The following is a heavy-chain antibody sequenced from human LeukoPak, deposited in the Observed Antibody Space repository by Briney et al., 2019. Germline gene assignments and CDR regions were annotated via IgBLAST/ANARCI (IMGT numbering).Heavy chain of an antibody. CDR1: GGSISSYY. V-gene: IGHV4-59*01. CDR3: AREAPLYYYGMDV. CDR2: IYYSGST. J-gene: IGHJ6*02. Sequence: SETLSLTCTVSGGSISSYYWSWIRQPPGKGLEWIGYIYYSGSTNYNPSLKSRVTISVDTSKNQFSLKLSSVTAADTAMYYCAREAPLYYYGMDVWGQGTTVTVSS.